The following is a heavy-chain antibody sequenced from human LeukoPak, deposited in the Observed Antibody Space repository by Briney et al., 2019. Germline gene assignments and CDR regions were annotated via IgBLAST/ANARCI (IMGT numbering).Heavy chain of an antibody. J-gene: IGHJ4*02. CDR2: INHSGTT. D-gene: IGHD3-10*01. CDR1: GGSFSGYS. Sequence: SETLSLTCAVYGGSFSGYSWTWIRQPPGKGLEWIGEINHSGTTDYNPSLQSRVTISLDTSKNQFSLKVNSVTAADTAVYYCARDNPYGSGTDYWGQGTLVTVSS. CDR3: ARDNPYGSGTDY. V-gene: IGHV4-34*01.